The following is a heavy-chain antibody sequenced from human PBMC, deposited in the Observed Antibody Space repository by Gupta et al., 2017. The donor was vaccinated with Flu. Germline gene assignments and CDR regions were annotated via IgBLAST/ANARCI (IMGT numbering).Heavy chain of an antibody. Sequence: QVQLVESGGGLAKPGGSLKISCAASGFTFSAYFINWIRQTPGKGLEWISYISAGAGNTYYADSVKGLCTISRDNAKNTLYLQMTDLTVDDTVVYYCARDQDLARRTARLFDAFDVWGQGTMGTVSS. D-gene: IGHD3-3*01. CDR1: GFTFSAYF. CDR2: ISAGAGNT. J-gene: IGHJ3*01. V-gene: IGHV3-11*01. CDR3: ARDQDLARRTARLFDAFDV.